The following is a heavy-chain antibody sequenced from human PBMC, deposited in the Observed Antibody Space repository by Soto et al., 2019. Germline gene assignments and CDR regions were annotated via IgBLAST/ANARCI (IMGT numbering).Heavy chain of an antibody. CDR2: IYPGDSDT. J-gene: IGHJ4*02. CDR3: ARRTGDSSGSFDY. Sequence: PGESLKISCKCSGYSFTSYSIGWVRRMPGKGLEWMGIIYPGDSDTRYSPSFQGQVTISADKSISTAYLQWSSLKASDTAMYYCARRTGDSSGSFDYWGQGTLVTVYS. D-gene: IGHD6-19*01. V-gene: IGHV5-51*01. CDR1: GYSFTSYS.